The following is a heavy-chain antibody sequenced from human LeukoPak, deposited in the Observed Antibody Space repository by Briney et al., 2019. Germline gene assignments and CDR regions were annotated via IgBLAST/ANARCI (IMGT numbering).Heavy chain of an antibody. CDR1: GYTYTSYG. D-gene: IGHD3-16*02. J-gene: IGHJ4*02. V-gene: IGHV1-18*01. CDR2: ISAYTGNT. CDR3: AIEAPYMITFGGVIGPYFDY. Sequence: GASVKVSCKASGYTYTSYGISWVRQAPGQGLDWMGWISAYTGNTNYAQKLQGRVTMTTDTSTSTAYMELRSLRSDDTAVYYCAIEAPYMITFGGVIGPYFDYWGQGTLVTVSS.